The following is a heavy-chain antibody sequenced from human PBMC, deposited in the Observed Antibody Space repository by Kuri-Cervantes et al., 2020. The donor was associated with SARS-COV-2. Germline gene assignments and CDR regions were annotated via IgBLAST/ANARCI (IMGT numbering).Heavy chain of an antibody. V-gene: IGHV3-49*04. D-gene: IGHD3-3*01. Sequence: GESLKISCTASGFTFGDYAMSWVRQAPGKGLEWVGFIRSKAYGGTTEYAASVKGRFTTSRDDSKSIAYLQMNSLKTEDTAVYYCTRLDFWSEYYFDYWGQGTLVTVSS. CDR1: GFTFGDYA. CDR3: TRLDFWSEYYFDY. J-gene: IGHJ4*02. CDR2: IRSKAYGGTT.